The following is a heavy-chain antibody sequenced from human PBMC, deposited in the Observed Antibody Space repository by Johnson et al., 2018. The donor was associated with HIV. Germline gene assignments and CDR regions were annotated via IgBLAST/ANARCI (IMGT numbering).Heavy chain of an antibody. CDR2: ISYDGSNK. V-gene: IGHV3-30*04. J-gene: IGHJ3*02. CDR1: GFTFSSYA. Sequence: QMQLVESGGGVVQPGRSLRLSCAASGFTFSSYAMHWVRQAPGKGLEWVAVISYDGSNKYYVDSVKGRFTISRDNSKKTLYLQMSRLRAEDTAVYYCAKETRDSRSAFDIWGQGTMVTVSS. D-gene: IGHD3-22*01. CDR3: AKETRDSRSAFDI.